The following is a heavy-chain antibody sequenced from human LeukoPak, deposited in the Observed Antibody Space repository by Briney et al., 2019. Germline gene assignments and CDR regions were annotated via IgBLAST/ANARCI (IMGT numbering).Heavy chain of an antibody. V-gene: IGHV1-69*04. CDR1: GGTFSSYA. CDR3: ARGRGSSWSDFDY. CDR2: IIPILGIA. J-gene: IGHJ4*02. D-gene: IGHD6-13*01. Sequence: ASVKVSCKASGGTFSSYAISWVRQAPGQGLEWMGRIIPILGIANYAQKFQGRVTITADKSTSTAYMELSSLRSEDTAVYYCARGRGSSWSDFDYWGQGTLVTVSS.